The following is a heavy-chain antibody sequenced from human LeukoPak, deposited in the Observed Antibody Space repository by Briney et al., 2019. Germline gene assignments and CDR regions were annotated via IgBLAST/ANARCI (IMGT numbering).Heavy chain of an antibody. CDR2: IYYSGST. V-gene: IGHV4-59*01. CDR1: GGSISSYY. J-gene: IGHJ4*02. Sequence: SETLSLTCTVSGGSISSYYWSWIRQPPGKGLEWIGYIYYSGSTNYNPSLKSRVTISVDTSKNRFSLKLSSVTAEDTAVYYCARGRDSGSYYVPFDYWGQGTLVTVSS. CDR3: ARGRDSGSYYVPFDY. D-gene: IGHD1-26*01.